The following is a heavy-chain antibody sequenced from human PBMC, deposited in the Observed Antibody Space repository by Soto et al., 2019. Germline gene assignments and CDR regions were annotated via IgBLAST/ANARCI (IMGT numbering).Heavy chain of an antibody. CDR2: ISGSGGST. V-gene: IGHV3-23*01. CDR3: AKGPGGSGWYGYFQH. Sequence: GGSLRLSCAASGFTFSSYAMSWVRQAPGKGLEWVSAISGSGGSTYYADSVKGRFTISRDNSKNTLYLQMDSLRAEDTAVYYCAKGPGGSGWYGYFQHWGQGTLVTVSS. CDR1: GFTFSSYA. D-gene: IGHD6-19*01. J-gene: IGHJ1*01.